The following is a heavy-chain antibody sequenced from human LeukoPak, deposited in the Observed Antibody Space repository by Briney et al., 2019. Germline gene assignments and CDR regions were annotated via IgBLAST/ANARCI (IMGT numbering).Heavy chain of an antibody. D-gene: IGHD3-9*01. Sequence: SGGSLRLSCAASGFTFSSYSMNWVRQAPGKGLEWVSSISSSSSYIYYADSVKGRFTISRDNAKNSLYLQMNSLRAEDTAVYYCARGGGRYFDWLHTYYFDYWGQGTLVTVSS. CDR1: GFTFSSYS. CDR2: ISSSSSYI. V-gene: IGHV3-21*01. CDR3: ARGGGRYFDWLHTYYFDY. J-gene: IGHJ4*02.